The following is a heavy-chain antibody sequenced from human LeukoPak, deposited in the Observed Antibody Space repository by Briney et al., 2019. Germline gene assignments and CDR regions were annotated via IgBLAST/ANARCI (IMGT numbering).Heavy chain of an antibody. CDR1: GGSISSSY. D-gene: IGHD5-24*01. Sequence: SETLSLTCTVSGGSISSSYWSWIRQPPGKGLEWIGYIHYIGSTNYNPSLKSRVTISIDTSKSQFSLKLSSVTAADTAVYYCARPRRDGYTSPFDYWGQGTLVTVPS. J-gene: IGHJ4*02. V-gene: IGHV4-59*08. CDR3: ARPRRDGYTSPFDY. CDR2: IHYIGST.